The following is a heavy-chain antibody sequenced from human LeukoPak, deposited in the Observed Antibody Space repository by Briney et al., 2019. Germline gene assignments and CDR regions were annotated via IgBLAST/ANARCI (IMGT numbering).Heavy chain of an antibody. Sequence: GGSLRLSCAASGFTFSSYWMHWVRHAPGKGLVWVSRINIDGSSTSYADSVKGRFTISRDNAQNTLYLQMNSLRAEDTAVYYCARCTLIVVVDDAFDIWGQGTMVTVSS. D-gene: IGHD3-22*01. CDR3: ARCTLIVVVDDAFDI. V-gene: IGHV3-74*01. CDR1: GFTFSSYW. CDR2: INIDGSST. J-gene: IGHJ3*02.